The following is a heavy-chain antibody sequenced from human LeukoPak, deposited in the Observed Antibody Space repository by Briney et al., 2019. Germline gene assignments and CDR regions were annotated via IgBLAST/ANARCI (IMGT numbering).Heavy chain of an antibody. CDR1: GLTFSSYA. V-gene: IGHV3-30-3*01. Sequence: PGGSLRLSCAASGLTFSSYAMHWVRQAPGKGLEWVAVISYDGSNKYYADSVKGRFTISRDNSKNTLYLQMNSLRAEDTAVYYCARDGQEWYPQYYFDYWGQGTLVTVSS. CDR3: ARDGQEWYPQYYFDY. D-gene: IGHD3-3*01. J-gene: IGHJ4*02. CDR2: ISYDGSNK.